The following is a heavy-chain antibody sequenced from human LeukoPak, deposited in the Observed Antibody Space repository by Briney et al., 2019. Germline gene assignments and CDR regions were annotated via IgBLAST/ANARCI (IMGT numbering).Heavy chain of an antibody. J-gene: IGHJ5*02. CDR3: ASLSPIVVVVAASPGWSDP. Sequence: PGGSLRLSCAASGFTFSSYEMNWVRQAPGKGLEWVSYISSSGSTIYYADSVKGRFTISRDNAKNSLYLQMNSLRAEDTAVYYCASLSPIVVVVAASPGWSDPWGQGTLVTVS. CDR2: ISSSGSTI. D-gene: IGHD2-15*01. CDR1: GFTFSSYE. V-gene: IGHV3-48*03.